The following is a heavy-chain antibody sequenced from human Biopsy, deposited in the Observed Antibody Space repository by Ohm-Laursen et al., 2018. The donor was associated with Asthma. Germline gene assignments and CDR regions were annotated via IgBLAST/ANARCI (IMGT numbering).Heavy chain of an antibody. D-gene: IGHD3-3*01. CDR2: IWNDGSNK. CDR3: ARSIYDFWSGYYGMDV. CDR1: GFTFSSYG. J-gene: IGHJ6*02. V-gene: IGHV3-33*01. Sequence: SLRLSCAASGFTFSSYGMHWVRQAPGKGLEWVAVIWNDGSNKYYADSVKGRFTISRDNSKNTLYPQMNSLRAEDTAVYYCARSIYDFWSGYYGMDVWGQGTTVPVSS.